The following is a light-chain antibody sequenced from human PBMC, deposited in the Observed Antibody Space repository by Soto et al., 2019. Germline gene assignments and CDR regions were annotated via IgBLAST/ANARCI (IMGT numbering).Light chain of an antibody. CDR1: SSNIGGNT. CDR3: ASWDDSLNGLA. CDR2: SDN. V-gene: IGLV1-44*01. Sequence: QSVLTQPPSASGTPGQRVAISCSGSSSNIGGNTVTWYQQLPGTAPKLLIYSDNQRPAGVPDRFSGSKSGTSASLAISGLQAEDEADYYCASWDDSLNGLAFGGGTKVTVL. J-gene: IGLJ2*01.